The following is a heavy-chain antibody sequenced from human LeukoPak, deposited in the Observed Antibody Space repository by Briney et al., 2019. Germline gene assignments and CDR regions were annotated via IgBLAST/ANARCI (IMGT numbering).Heavy chain of an antibody. V-gene: IGHV4-30-2*01. J-gene: IGHJ5*02. CDR2: IYHSGST. Sequence: SETLSLTCAVSGGSISSGGYSWSWIRQPPGKGLEWIGYIYHSGSTYYNPSLKSRVTISVDRSKNQFSLKLSSVTAADTAVYYCARDRHYYGSGVLDLWGQGTLVTVSS. CDR1: GGSISSGGYS. D-gene: IGHD3-10*01. CDR3: ARDRHYYGSGVLDL.